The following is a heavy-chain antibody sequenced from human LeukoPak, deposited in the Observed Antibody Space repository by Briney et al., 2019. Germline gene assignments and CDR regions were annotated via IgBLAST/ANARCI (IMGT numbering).Heavy chain of an antibody. Sequence: GGSLRLSCAASGFTFSSYAMGWVRQAPGKGLEWVSAIAASGGNTYYADSVKGRFTISRDNSKNTLYLQVNSLRAEDTAVYYCAKGNGYSYGRYYFDYRGQGTLVTVSS. CDR3: AKGNGYSYGRYYFDY. J-gene: IGHJ4*02. CDR1: GFTFSSYA. V-gene: IGHV3-23*01. D-gene: IGHD5-18*01. CDR2: IAASGGNT.